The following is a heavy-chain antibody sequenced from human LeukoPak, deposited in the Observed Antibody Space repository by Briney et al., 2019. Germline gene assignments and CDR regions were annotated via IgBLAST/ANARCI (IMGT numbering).Heavy chain of an antibody. CDR1: GGSISSSSYY. V-gene: IGHV4-39*01. J-gene: IGHJ5*02. CDR3: ARGIAAAGLNWFDP. Sequence: SETLSLTCTVSGGSISSSSYYWGWIRQPPGKGLEWIGSIYYSGSTYYNPSLKSRVTISVDTSKNQFSLKLSSVTAADTAVYYCARGIAAAGLNWFDPWGQGTLVTVSS. CDR2: IYYSGST. D-gene: IGHD6-13*01.